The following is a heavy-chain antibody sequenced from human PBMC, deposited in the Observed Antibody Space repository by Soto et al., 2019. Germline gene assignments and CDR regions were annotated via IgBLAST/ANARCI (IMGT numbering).Heavy chain of an antibody. CDR3: AKIGYLISTYYPAAFDI. CDR1: GGSLTSGSYY. V-gene: IGHV4-61*01. Sequence: QVQLQESGPGLVKPSETLSLTCTVSGGSLTSGSYYWSWIRQPPGKRLEWIGFIYYSGSTNYNPSLKSRVIISAHTSQNQLALNLSSVIAADTAVYYCAKIGYLISTYYPAAFDIWGQGTMVTVSS. D-gene: IGHD3-22*01. J-gene: IGHJ3*02. CDR2: IYYSGST.